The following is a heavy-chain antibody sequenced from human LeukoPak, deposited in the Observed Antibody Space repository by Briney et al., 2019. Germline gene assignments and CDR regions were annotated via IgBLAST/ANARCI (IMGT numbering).Heavy chain of an antibody. Sequence: PSETLSLTCTVSGGPISSYYWSWIRQPPGKGLEWIGYIYYSGSTNYNPSLKSRVTISVDTSKNQFSLKLSSVTAADTAVYYCARVRFTSSYNWFDPWGQGTLVTVSS. CDR1: GGPISSYY. V-gene: IGHV4-59*01. CDR2: IYYSGST. D-gene: IGHD2-2*01. J-gene: IGHJ5*02. CDR3: ARVRFTSSYNWFDP.